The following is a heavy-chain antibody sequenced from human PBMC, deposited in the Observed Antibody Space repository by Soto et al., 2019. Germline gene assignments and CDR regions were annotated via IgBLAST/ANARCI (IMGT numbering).Heavy chain of an antibody. CDR1: GFTFSSYA. D-gene: IGHD3-22*01. Sequence: GGSLRLSCAASGFTFSSYAMHWVRQAPGKGLEWVAVISYDGSNKYYADSVKGRFTISRDNSKNTLYLQMNSLRAEDTAVYYCARSYPYYYDSSGYYQFDYWGQGTLVTVSS. J-gene: IGHJ4*02. CDR3: ARSYPYYYDSSGYYQFDY. V-gene: IGHV3-30-3*01. CDR2: ISYDGSNK.